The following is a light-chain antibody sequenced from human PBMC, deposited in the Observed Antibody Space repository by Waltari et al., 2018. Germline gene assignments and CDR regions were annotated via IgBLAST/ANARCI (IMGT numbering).Light chain of an antibody. CDR2: GVS. CDR1: QEISSNY. J-gene: IGKJ2*01. V-gene: IGKV3-20*01. CDR3: QQYDSLPT. Sequence: EIVLTQSPGTLSLSPGERATLSCRASQEISSNYLAWYLHRAGQAPRLLIYGVSTRATGIPDRISGSGSGTDYTLTISRLEPEDFAVYYCQQYDSLPTFGQGTKLEIK.